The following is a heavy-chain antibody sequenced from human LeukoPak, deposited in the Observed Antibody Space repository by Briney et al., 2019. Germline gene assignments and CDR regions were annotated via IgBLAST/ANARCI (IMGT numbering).Heavy chain of an antibody. J-gene: IGHJ4*02. CDR3: GRVTADGRIV. V-gene: IGHV4-39*07. CDR2: IYYTGST. Sequence: SETLSLTCTVSGDSISNPDSYWGWSRQSPGTGLEWIGNIYYTGSTYHHPSLNGRVTISIDTSRNQFSLKMTSVTAADTAVYYCGRVTADGRIVWGQGTLVTVSS. CDR1: GDSISNPDSY. D-gene: IGHD3-16*02.